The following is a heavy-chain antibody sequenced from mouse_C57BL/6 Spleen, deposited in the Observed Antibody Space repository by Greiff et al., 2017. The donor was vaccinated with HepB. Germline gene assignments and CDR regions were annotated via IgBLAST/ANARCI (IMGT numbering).Heavy chain of an antibody. Sequence: EVKLEESGPGMVKPSQSLSLTCTVTGYSITSGYDWHWIRHFPGNKLEWMGYISYSGSTNYNPSLKSRISITHDTSKNHFFLKLNSVTTEDTATYYCARESTNYAMDYWGQGTSVTVSS. D-gene: IGHD1-1*01. CDR2: ISYSGST. J-gene: IGHJ4*01. V-gene: IGHV3-1*01. CDR1: GYSITSGYD. CDR3: ARESTNYAMDY.